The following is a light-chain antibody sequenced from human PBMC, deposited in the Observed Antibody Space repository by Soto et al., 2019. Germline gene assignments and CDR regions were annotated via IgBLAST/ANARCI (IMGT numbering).Light chain of an antibody. V-gene: IGLV1-51*02. CDR3: GTWDGTYWV. CDR1: SSNIGNNC. CDR2: ENN. Sequence: QAVVTQPPSVSAAPGQKVTISCSGSSSNIGNNCVSWYQQLPGTSPKLLIYENNKRPSGIPDRFSGSKSGTSATLGITGLQTGDEADYYCGTWDGTYWVFGGGTKLTVL. J-gene: IGLJ3*02.